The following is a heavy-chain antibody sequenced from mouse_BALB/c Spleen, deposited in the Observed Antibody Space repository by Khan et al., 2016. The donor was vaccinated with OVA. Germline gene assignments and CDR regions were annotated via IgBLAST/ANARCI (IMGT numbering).Heavy chain of an antibody. CDR1: GISITSGNYR. CDR3: GRDYGSLYWLFDF. CDR2: IYYSGTV. D-gene: IGHD1-1*01. J-gene: IGHJ1*01. V-gene: IGHV3-5*02. Sequence: EVKLLESGPGLVKPSQTVSLTCTVTGISITSGNYRWSWIRQFPGNKLEWIGNIYYSGTVTYNPFLTSRTTITKDTSNNQFFLVTNFLTAEDTATYYCGRDYGSLYWLFDFWGAGTPVTVSS.